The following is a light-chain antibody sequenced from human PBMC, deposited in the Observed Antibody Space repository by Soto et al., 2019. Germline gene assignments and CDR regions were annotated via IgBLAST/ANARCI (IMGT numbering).Light chain of an antibody. CDR3: QQTYSSLWT. CDR1: QSITNL. CDR2: GTS. J-gene: IGKJ1*01. Sequence: DIQMTQSPSSLSASVGDRVTITCRASQSITNLLNWYQHKPGQAPKLLIYGTSSLLTVVPSRFSGSGPGTDFTLTITGLQLEDFATSYCQQTYSSLWTFGQGTTVENK. V-gene: IGKV1-39*01.